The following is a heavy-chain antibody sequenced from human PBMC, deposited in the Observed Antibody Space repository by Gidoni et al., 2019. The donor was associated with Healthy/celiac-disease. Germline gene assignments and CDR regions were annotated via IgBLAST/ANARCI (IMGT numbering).Heavy chain of an antibody. D-gene: IGHD6-13*01. CDR2: TRNKANSYTT. Sequence: EVQLVESGGGLVQPGGSLRLSCAASGFTFSDHYMDWVRQAPGKGLEWVGRTRNKANSYTTEYAASVKGRFTISRDDSKNSLYLQMNSLKTEDTAVYYCARGIYYYYCMDVWGQGTTVTVSS. CDR3: ARGIYYYYCMDV. J-gene: IGHJ6*02. V-gene: IGHV3-72*01. CDR1: GFTFSDHY.